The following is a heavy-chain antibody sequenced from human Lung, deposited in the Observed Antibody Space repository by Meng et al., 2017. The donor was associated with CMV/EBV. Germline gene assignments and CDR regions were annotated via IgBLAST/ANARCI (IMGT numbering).Heavy chain of an antibody. CDR3: ASCPSSSSSNYYYYYGMDV. Sequence: SVKVSCKASGGTFSSYAISWVRQAPGQGLEWMGGIIPIFGTANYAQKFQGRVTITTDESTSTAYMELSSLRSEDTAVYYCASCPSSSSSNYYYYYGMDVWGQGTTVTVSS. J-gene: IGHJ6*02. CDR1: GGTFSSYA. D-gene: IGHD6-13*01. CDR2: IIPIFGTA. V-gene: IGHV1-69*05.